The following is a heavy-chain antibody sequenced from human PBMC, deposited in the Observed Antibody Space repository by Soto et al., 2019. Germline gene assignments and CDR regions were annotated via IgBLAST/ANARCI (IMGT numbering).Heavy chain of an antibody. CDR1: GFTFNNHG. J-gene: IGHJ5*01. CDR2: IWHDGSNK. D-gene: IGHD1-26*01. Sequence: GGSLRLSCAASGFTFNNHGMHWVRQAPGKGLEWVALIWHDGSNKVYADSVKGRFTISRDNSKNTLNLQMNSLRVEDTAVYYCTRAALKGELLDSRGQGTQVTVSA. V-gene: IGHV3-33*08. CDR3: TRAALKGELLDS.